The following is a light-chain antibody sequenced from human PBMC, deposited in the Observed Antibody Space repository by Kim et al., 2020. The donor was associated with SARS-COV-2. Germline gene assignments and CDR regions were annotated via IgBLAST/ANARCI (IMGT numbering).Light chain of an antibody. CDR3: QQYYSSPTT. Sequence: PGARVSLSCRASQSLSNDLAWYQHRRGQAPRLLIYGASSRASGIADRFSGSGSGTDFTLTISRLEPEDFAVYYCQQYYSSPTTFGQGTKVDI. V-gene: IGKV3-20*01. CDR2: GAS. CDR1: QSLSND. J-gene: IGKJ1*01.